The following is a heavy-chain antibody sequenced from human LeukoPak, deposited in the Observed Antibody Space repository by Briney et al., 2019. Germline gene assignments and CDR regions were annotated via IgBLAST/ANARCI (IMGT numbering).Heavy chain of an antibody. Sequence: ASVKVSCKASGYTFTGHYIHWVRQAPGQGLEWMGWINPKNAATNYAQKLQGRVTMTTDTSTSTAYMELRSLRSDDTAVYYCARMKWGLPFDYWGQGTLVTVSS. D-gene: IGHD1-26*01. V-gene: IGHV1-18*04. CDR3: ARMKWGLPFDY. CDR2: INPKNAAT. J-gene: IGHJ4*02. CDR1: GYTFTGHY.